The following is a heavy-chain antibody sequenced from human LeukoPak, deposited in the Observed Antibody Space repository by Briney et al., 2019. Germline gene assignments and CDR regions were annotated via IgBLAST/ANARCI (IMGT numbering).Heavy chain of an antibody. CDR2: ISGSGGST. Sequence: GGSLRLSCAASGFTFSSYAMSWVRQAPGKGLEWVSAISGSGGSTYYADSVKGRFTISRDNSKNTLYLQMNSLRVEDTAVYYCARGGNYYGSGSTMDVWGQGTTVTVSS. V-gene: IGHV3-23*01. CDR1: GFTFSSYA. CDR3: ARGGNYYGSGSTMDV. J-gene: IGHJ6*02. D-gene: IGHD3-10*01.